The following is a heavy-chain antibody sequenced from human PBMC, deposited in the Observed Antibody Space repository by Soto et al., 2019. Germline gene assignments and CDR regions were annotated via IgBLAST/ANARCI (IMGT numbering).Heavy chain of an antibody. J-gene: IGHJ4*02. V-gene: IGHV3-21*01. Sequence: PGGSLRLSCAASGFTFSSYSMNWVRQAPGKGLEWVSSISSSSIYIYYADSVKGRFTISRDNAKNSLYLQMNSLRAEDTAVYYCASPRYSSGWYYFDYWGQGTLVTVSS. CDR1: GFTFSSYS. CDR2: ISSSSIYI. CDR3: ASPRYSSGWYYFDY. D-gene: IGHD6-19*01.